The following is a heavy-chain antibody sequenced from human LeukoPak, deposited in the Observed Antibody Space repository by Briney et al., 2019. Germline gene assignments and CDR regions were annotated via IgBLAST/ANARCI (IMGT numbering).Heavy chain of an antibody. J-gene: IGHJ4*02. CDR2: INHSGST. Sequence: PSETLSLTCTVSGGSISSYYWSWIRQPPGKGLEWIGEINHSGSTNYNPSLKSRVTISVDTSKNQFSLKLSSVTAADTAVYYCASAGPQWELRPFDYWGQGTLVTVSS. CDR3: ASAGPQWELRPFDY. V-gene: IGHV4-34*01. CDR1: GGSISSYY. D-gene: IGHD1-26*01.